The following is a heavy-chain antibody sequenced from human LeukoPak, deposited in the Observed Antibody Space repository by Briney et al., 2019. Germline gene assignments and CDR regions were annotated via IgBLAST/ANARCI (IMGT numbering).Heavy chain of an antibody. D-gene: IGHD4-17*01. V-gene: IGHV4-39*01. CDR3: ARRSKFDYGGYGNAFDI. CDR1: GGSIRSSYYY. J-gene: IGHJ3*02. Sequence: SETLSLTCTVSGGSIRSSYYYWGWIRQPPGKGLEWIGSIYDSGSTYYNPSLKSRVTISLDTSKNQFSLKLNSVTAADTAVYYCARRSKFDYGGYGNAFDIWGQGTMVTVSS. CDR2: IYDSGST.